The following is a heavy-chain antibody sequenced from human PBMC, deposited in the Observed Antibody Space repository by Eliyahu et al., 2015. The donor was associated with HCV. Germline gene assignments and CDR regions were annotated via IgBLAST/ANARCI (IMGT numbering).Heavy chain of an antibody. CDR1: GFTFSNXW. J-gene: IGHJ4*02. Sequence: EVQLVESGGGLVKPGGSLRLSCAASGFTFSNXWMNWVRXAPGKGLEWVGRIKSKTDGGTTDYAAPVKGRFTISRDDSKNTLYLQMNSLKTEDTAVYYCTTDLTRDLWFGELYPPDYWGQGTLVTVSS. CDR3: TTDLTRDLWFGELYPPDY. V-gene: IGHV3-15*07. D-gene: IGHD3-10*01. CDR2: IKSKTDGGTT.